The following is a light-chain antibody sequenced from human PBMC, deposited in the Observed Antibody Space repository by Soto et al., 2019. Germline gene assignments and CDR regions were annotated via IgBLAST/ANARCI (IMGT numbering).Light chain of an antibody. J-gene: IGLJ1*01. CDR2: EVS. CDR1: SSDVGGYDY. Sequence: QSVLTQPASVSGSPGQSITISCTGTSSDVGGYDYVSWYQLHPGKAPKLMVFEVSNRPSGVSYRFSGSKSGNTASLTISGLQAEDEADYYCSSYSSSNTPYVLGTGTKVTVL. CDR3: SSYSSSNTPYV. V-gene: IGLV2-14*01.